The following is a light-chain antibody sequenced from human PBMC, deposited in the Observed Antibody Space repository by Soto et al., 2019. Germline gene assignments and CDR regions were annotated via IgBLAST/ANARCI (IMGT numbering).Light chain of an antibody. Sequence: EIVMTQSPATLSVSPGERATLFCRASQSVRNNFLAWYQQKPGQAPRLLIYSASTRATDIPARFSGSGSGTEFTLTISSLQSEDFAVYYCQQYSAWPLTFGGGTKVQIK. CDR3: QQYSAWPLT. CDR1: QSVRNN. CDR2: SAS. J-gene: IGKJ4*01. V-gene: IGKV3-15*01.